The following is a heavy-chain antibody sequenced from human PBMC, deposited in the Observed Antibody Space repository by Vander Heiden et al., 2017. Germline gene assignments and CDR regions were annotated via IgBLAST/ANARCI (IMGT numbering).Heavy chain of an antibody. CDR3: AKDLIGSYPDYFDY. J-gene: IGHJ4*02. CDR1: GFTVRTYA. D-gene: IGHD2-8*01. V-gene: IGHV3-23*01. CDR2: IGGSADTT. Sequence: EVQLLESGGGLVQPGGSLRLSCAASGFTVRTYAMSWVRQAPGKGLGWVSGIGGSADTTYYADSVRGRFTISRDSSKNTLYLQMNSLRAEDTAVYYCAKDLIGSYPDYFDYGGQGTLGTVSS.